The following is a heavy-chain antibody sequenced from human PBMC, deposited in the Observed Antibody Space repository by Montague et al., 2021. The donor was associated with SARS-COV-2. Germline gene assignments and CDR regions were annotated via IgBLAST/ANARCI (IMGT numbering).Heavy chain of an antibody. D-gene: IGHD1-14*01. J-gene: IGHJ4*02. CDR3: ATDDEPDRPADFDY. V-gene: IGHV4-4*02. Sequence: SETLSLTCAVSGGSISSSNWWSWVRQPPGKGLEWIGEIYHSGNTNYNPSLQSRFTISVDKSKNQFSLKLRSVTTADTAIYYCATDDEPDRPADFDYWGRGILVTVSS. CDR2: IYHSGNT. CDR1: GGSISSSNW.